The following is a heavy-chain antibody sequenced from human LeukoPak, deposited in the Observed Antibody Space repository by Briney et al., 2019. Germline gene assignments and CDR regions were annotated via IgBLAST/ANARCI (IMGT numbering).Heavy chain of an antibody. Sequence: TGGSLRLSCAASGLTFSSYGMHWVRQAPGKGLEWVAFIRYDGSNKYYADSVKGRFTISRDNSKNTLYLQMNSLRAEDTAVYYCARVLLPLYGMDVWGQGTTVTVSS. CDR3: ARVLLPLYGMDV. V-gene: IGHV3-30*02. CDR2: IRYDGSNK. CDR1: GLTFSSYG. J-gene: IGHJ6*02. D-gene: IGHD3-22*01.